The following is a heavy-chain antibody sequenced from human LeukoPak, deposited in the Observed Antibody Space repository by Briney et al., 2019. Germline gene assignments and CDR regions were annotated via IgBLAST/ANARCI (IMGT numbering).Heavy chain of an antibody. CDR1: GYTFTSYD. Sequence: ASVKVSCKASGYTFTSYDINWVRQATGQGLEWMGWMNPNSGNTGYAQKFQGRVTITRNTSISTAYMELSSLRSEDTAVYYCARNRPQFTIFGVVIPGWFDPWGQGTLVTVSS. D-gene: IGHD3-3*01. V-gene: IGHV1-8*03. J-gene: IGHJ5*02. CDR2: MNPNSGNT. CDR3: ARNRPQFTIFGVVIPGWFDP.